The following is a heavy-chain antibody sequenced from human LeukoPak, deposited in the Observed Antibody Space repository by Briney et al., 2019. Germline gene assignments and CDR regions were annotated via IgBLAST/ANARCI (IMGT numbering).Heavy chain of an antibody. CDR1: GYTFTSYY. V-gene: IGHV1-2*06. CDR3: ARAPLLSPSYFDY. J-gene: IGHJ4*02. Sequence: ASVKVSCKASGYTFTSYYIHGVGQAPGQGREWMGRINPNSGGKNYVQKVQGRVTINRETPIRTAYMELSRLRSVDAAVYYCARAPLLSPSYFDYWGQGTLVTVSS. CDR2: INPNSGGK. D-gene: IGHD2-15*01.